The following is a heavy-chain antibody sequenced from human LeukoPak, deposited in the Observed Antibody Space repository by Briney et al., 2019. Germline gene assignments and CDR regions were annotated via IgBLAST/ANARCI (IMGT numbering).Heavy chain of an antibody. J-gene: IGHJ4*02. CDR2: IDPNSGGT. D-gene: IGHD3-10*01. V-gene: IGHV1-2*02. Sequence: ASVKVSCKASGYTFTGYYMHWVRQAPGQGLEWMGWIDPNSGGTNYAQKFQGRVTMTRDTSISTAYMELSRLRSDDTAVYYCARDYASGSFQPLDYWGQGTLVTVSS. CDR3: ARDYASGSFQPLDY. CDR1: GYTFTGYY.